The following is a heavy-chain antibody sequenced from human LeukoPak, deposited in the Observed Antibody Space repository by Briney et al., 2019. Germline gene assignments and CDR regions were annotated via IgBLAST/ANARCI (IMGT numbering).Heavy chain of an antibody. CDR3: AKTSCGGGTCSFDY. Sequence: GGSLRLSCVVSGLTFSSYAMSWVRQAPGKGLEWVSAISNSGYYTYYADSVKGRFTISRDNSKNTLYLQMDSLRGEDTAIYYCAKTSCGGGTCSFDYWGQGTLVTVSS. V-gene: IGHV3-23*01. CDR2: ISNSGYYT. D-gene: IGHD2-15*01. CDR1: GLTFSSYA. J-gene: IGHJ4*02.